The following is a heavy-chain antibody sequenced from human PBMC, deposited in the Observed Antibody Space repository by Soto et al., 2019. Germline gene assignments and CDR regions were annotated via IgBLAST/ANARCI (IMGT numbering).Heavy chain of an antibody. J-gene: IGHJ4*02. Sequence: GGSMRLSCAASGFAFSSYAMSWVRQVQDKGLEWVSAISGSGGSTSYADSVKGRFTISRYNSKNTLYLQMNSLRAEDTAVYYCAKVYEAIAVADNFDYWGQGTLVTV. CDR2: ISGSGGST. V-gene: IGHV3-23*01. CDR1: GFAFSSYA. CDR3: AKVYEAIAVADNFDY. D-gene: IGHD6-19*01.